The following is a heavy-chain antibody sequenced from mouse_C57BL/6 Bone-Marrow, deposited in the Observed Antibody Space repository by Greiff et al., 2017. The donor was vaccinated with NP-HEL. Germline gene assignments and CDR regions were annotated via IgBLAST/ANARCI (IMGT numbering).Heavy chain of an antibody. J-gene: IGHJ4*01. Sequence: EVQLVESGPELVKPGASVKIPCKASGYTFTDYNMDWVKQSHGKSLEWIGDINPNNGGTIYNQKFKGKATLTVAKSSSTAYMELRSLTSEDAAVYYCARFPSTTGGYYAMDYWGQGTSVTVSS. CDR2: INPNNGGT. CDR3: ARFPSTTGGYYAMDY. V-gene: IGHV1-18*01. D-gene: IGHD1-1*01. CDR1: GYTFTDYN.